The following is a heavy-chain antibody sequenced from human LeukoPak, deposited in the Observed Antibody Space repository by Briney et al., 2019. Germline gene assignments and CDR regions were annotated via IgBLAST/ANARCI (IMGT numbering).Heavy chain of an antibody. Sequence: GGSLRLSCAASGFTFSSYSMSWVRQAPGKGLEWVSSISGSGGRIDYADSVKGRFTISRDNSKNTLSLQMNSLTAEDTAVYYCAKQTSGSPGGDYWGQGTLVTVSS. V-gene: IGHV3-23*01. CDR3: AKQTSGSPGGDY. CDR2: ISGSGGRI. J-gene: IGHJ4*02. D-gene: IGHD2-2*01. CDR1: GFTFSSYS.